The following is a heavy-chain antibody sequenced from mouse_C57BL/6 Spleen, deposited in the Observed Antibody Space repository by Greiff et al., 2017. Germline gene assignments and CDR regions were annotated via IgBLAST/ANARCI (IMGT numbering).Heavy chain of an antibody. V-gene: IGHV1-74*01. CDR3: AIEEGLCGSL. CDR2: IHPSDSDT. D-gene: IGHD6-1*01. Sequence: QVQLQQPGAELVKPGASVKVSCKASGYTFTSYWMHWVKQRPGQGLEWIGRIHPSDSDTNYNQKFKGKATLTVDKSSSTAYMQRSSLTSEDASVCYCAIEEGLCGSLWGQGTTLTVSS. J-gene: IGHJ2*01. CDR1: GYTFTSYW.